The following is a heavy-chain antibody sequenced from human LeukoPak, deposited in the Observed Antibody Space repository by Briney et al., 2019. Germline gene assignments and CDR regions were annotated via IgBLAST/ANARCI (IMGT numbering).Heavy chain of an antibody. Sequence: SETLSLTCTVSGGSISSYYWSWIRQPPEKGLEWIGYIYYSGSTNYNPSLKSRVTISVDTSKNQFSLKLSSVTAADTAVYYCARDPGSGWHQLYYFDYWGQGTLVTVSS. V-gene: IGHV4-59*01. J-gene: IGHJ4*02. D-gene: IGHD6-19*01. CDR3: ARDPGSGWHQLYYFDY. CDR1: GGSISSYY. CDR2: IYYSGST.